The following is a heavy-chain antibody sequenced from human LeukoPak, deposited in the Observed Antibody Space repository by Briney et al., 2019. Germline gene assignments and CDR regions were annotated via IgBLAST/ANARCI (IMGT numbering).Heavy chain of an antibody. CDR2: IIPIFGTA. V-gene: IGHV1-69*05. Sequence: AASAKVPCKASGGTFSRYAISWVRQAPGQGLEWMGGIIPIFGTANYAQKFQGRVTITTDESTSTAYMELSSLRSEDTAVYYCARATSNYPYYYYYMDVWGKGTTVTVSS. D-gene: IGHD4-11*01. CDR1: GGTFSRYA. J-gene: IGHJ6*03. CDR3: ARATSNYPYYYYYMDV.